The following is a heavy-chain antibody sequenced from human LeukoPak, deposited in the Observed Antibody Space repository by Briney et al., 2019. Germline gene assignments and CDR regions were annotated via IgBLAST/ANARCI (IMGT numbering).Heavy chain of an antibody. CDR3: AREHCSSTSCYYGRDY. V-gene: IGHV3-11*04. CDR2: ISGSYSTM. Sequence: PGGSLRLSCAASGFTFSDYYMSWIRQAPGKGLEWVAYISGSYSTMYYADSVKGRFTISRDNAKNSLYLQMNSLRAEDTAVYYCAREHCSSTSCYYGRDYWGQGTLVTVSS. J-gene: IGHJ4*02. D-gene: IGHD2-2*01. CDR1: GFTFSDYY.